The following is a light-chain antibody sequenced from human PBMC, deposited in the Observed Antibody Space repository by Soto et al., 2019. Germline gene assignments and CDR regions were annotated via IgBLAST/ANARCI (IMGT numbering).Light chain of an antibody. CDR2: EVS. J-gene: IGLJ2*01. CDR1: SSDVGSHNF. Sequence: QSALTQPASVSGSPGQSITISCTGTSSDVGSHNFVSWYQQHPGKVPELMIYEVSKRPSGASNRFSGSKSGNTASLTISGLQAEDEADYYCYSDVGSISFGGGTKLTVL. V-gene: IGLV2-23*02. CDR3: YSDVGSIS.